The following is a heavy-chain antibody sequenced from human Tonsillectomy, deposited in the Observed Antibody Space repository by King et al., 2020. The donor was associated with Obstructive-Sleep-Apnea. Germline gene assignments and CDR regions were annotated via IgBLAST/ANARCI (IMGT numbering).Heavy chain of an antibody. V-gene: IGHV3-9*01. J-gene: IGHJ3*02. CDR3: ARTDCCGDCRFIFEVGGYAFDI. CDR1: GFIFDDYA. D-gene: IGHD2-21*02. Sequence: VQLVESGGGLVQPGRSLRLSCAASGFIFDDYAMHWVRQTPGKGLEWISGISWNSGSICYADSVKGRFTISRDNAKNSLYLQMNSLRAEDTALYYCARTDCCGDCRFIFEVGGYAFDIWGQGTMVTVSS. CDR2: ISWNSGSI.